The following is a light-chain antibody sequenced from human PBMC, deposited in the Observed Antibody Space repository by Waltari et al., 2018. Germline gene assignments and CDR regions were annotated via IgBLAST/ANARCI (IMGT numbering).Light chain of an antibody. CDR1: QSVFSSSKNKND. CDR3: QQYNSLPIT. CDR2: WAS. Sequence: DIVMTQSPDSLAVALGERATINCRSSQSVFSSSKNKNDLAWYLQKPGQPPKLLIYWASTREAGGPDRVSGSGSGTDFALTISSLQAEDVAVYYCQQYNSLPITFGQGTRLEI. V-gene: IGKV4-1*01. J-gene: IGKJ5*01.